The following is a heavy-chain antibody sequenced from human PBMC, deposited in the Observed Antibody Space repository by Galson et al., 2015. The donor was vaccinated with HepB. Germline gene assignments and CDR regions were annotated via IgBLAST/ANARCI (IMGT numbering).Heavy chain of an antibody. Sequence: SLRLSCAASGFTFSSYAMSWVRQAPGKGLEWVSAISGSGGNSGSGGNTYYADSVKGRFTISGDDSKNTVYLQVNSLKAEDTAVYYCAKWGFQWLAISYFDFWGQGTPVTVSS. V-gene: IGHV3-23*01. CDR2: ISGSGGNSGSGGNT. J-gene: IGHJ4*02. CDR3: AKWGFQWLAISYFDF. CDR1: GFTFSSYA. D-gene: IGHD6-19*01.